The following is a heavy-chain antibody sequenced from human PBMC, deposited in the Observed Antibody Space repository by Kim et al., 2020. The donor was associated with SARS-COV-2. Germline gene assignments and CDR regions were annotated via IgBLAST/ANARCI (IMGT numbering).Heavy chain of an antibody. CDR3: AAYFPGAAAGNAFDI. J-gene: IGHJ3*02. V-gene: IGHV1-24*01. Sequence: ASVKVSCKVSGYTLTELSMHWVRQAPGKGLEWMGGFDPEDGETIYAQKFQGRVTMTEDTSTDTAYMELSSLRSEDTAVYYCAAYFPGAAAGNAFDIWGQGTMVTVSS. D-gene: IGHD6-25*01. CDR2: FDPEDGET. CDR1: GYTLTELS.